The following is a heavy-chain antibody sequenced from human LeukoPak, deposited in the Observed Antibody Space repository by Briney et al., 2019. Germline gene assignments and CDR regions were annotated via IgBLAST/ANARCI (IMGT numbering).Heavy chain of an antibody. J-gene: IGHJ4*02. CDR2: ISYDGSNK. V-gene: IGHV3-30-3*01. CDR3: AKDEGWNYVEYFEY. Sequence: GGSLRLSCAASGFTFSSYAMHWVRQAPGKGLEGVAVISYDGSNKYYADSVKGRFTISRDNSKNTLYLQMNSLRAEDTAVYYCAKDEGWNYVEYFEYGGQGTLVTVAS. D-gene: IGHD1-7*01. CDR1: GFTFSSYA.